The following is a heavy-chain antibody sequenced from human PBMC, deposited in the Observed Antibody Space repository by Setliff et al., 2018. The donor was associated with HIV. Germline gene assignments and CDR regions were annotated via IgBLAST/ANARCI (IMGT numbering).Heavy chain of an antibody. CDR1: GFIFEDYG. CDR2: IRYDGSQK. V-gene: IGHV3-30*02. D-gene: IGHD2-15*01. Sequence: GGSLRLSCATSGFIFEDYGMNWVRQAPGKGLEWVAFIRYDGSQKYYVDSVKGRFTISRDNSKNTLYLQMNSLRVEDTAVSYCAKDVCSGAYCYNYYYYGMDVWGQGTTVTV. J-gene: IGHJ6*02. CDR3: AKDVCSGAYCYNYYYYGMDV.